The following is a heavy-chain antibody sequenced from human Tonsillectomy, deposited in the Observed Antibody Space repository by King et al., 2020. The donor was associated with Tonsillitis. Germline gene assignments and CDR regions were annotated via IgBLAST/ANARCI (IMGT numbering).Heavy chain of an antibody. CDR1: GFTFSDFC. CDR2: ISGSGSTI. V-gene: IGHV3-11*01. D-gene: IGHD3-22*01. J-gene: IGHJ3*02. CDR3: ARGGEDSYDSSEADAFDI. Sequence: VQLVESGGGLVKPGGSLRLSCAASGFTFSDFCMNWIRQAPGKGLEWVSDISGSGSTIYYADSVKGRFTISRDNAKNSLYLQMNSLRAEDTAVYYCARGGEDSYDSSEADAFDIWGQGTMVTVSS.